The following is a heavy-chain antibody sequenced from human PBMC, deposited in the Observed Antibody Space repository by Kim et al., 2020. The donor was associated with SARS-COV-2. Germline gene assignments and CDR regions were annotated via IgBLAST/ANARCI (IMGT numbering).Heavy chain of an antibody. CDR3: AREIYCSSTSCYRGAFDI. J-gene: IGHJ3*02. D-gene: IGHD2-2*01. V-gene: IGHV3-30*07. Sequence: KGRFTISRDNSKNTLYLQMNSLRAEDTAVYYCAREIYCSSTSCYRGAFDIWGQGTMVTVSS.